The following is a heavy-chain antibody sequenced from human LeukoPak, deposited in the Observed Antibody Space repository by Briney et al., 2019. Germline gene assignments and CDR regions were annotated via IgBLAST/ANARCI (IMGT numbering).Heavy chain of an antibody. J-gene: IGHJ4*02. CDR3: ARVLQYHYYGSGSYYKQYYFDY. Sequence: GGSLRLSCAASGFTFSSYSMTWVRQAPGKGLERVSSISSSSSYIYYADSVKGRFTISRDNAKNSLYLQMNSLRAEDTAVYYCARVLQYHYYGSGSYYKQYYFDYWGQGTLVTVSS. CDR1: GFTFSSYS. V-gene: IGHV3-21*01. D-gene: IGHD3-10*01. CDR2: ISSSSSYI.